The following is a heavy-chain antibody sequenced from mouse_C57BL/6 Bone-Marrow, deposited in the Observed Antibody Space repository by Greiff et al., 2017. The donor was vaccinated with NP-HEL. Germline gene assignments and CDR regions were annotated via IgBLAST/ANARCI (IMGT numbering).Heavy chain of an antibody. Sequence: VKLMESGPGLVQPSQSLSITCTVSGFSLTSYGVHWVRQSPGKGLEWLGVIWRGGSTDYNAAFISRLSISKDNSKSQVFFKMNSLQADDTAIDYCAREEGGKMAWFAYWGQGTLVTVS. CDR3: AREEGGKMAWFAY. CDR1: GFSLTSYG. D-gene: IGHD2-1*01. V-gene: IGHV2-2*01. CDR2: IWRGGST. J-gene: IGHJ3*01.